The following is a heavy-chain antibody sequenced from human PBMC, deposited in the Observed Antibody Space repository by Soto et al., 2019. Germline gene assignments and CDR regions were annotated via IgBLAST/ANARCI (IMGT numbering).Heavy chain of an antibody. Sequence: QVQLVQSGAEVKKSGASVKVSCKASGYTFTSYDINWVRQATGQGLEWMGWMNPNSGNTGYAQKFQGRVTMTRNTSRSTAYMELSSLRYEDTAVYYCARERSAAGTGSFDPWGQGTLVTVS. V-gene: IGHV1-8*01. CDR3: ARERSAAGTGSFDP. CDR2: MNPNSGNT. D-gene: IGHD6-13*01. J-gene: IGHJ5*02. CDR1: GYTFTSYD.